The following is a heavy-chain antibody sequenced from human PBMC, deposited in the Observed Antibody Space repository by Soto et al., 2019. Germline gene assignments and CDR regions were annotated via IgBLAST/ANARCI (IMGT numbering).Heavy chain of an antibody. CDR2: VKSKTDSETT. CDR1: GLTFSNAW. Sequence: EVQLVESGGGLVKPGGSLRLSCAASGLTFSNAWMSWVRQAPGKGLEWVGRVKSKTDSETTNYAAPVKGRFTISRDDSEHTLYLQMNSLKTEDTAVYYCTPNVGQSSLWFGSWGQGTLVTVSS. V-gene: IGHV3-15*01. CDR3: TPNVGQSSLWFGS. J-gene: IGHJ5*02. D-gene: IGHD2-21*01.